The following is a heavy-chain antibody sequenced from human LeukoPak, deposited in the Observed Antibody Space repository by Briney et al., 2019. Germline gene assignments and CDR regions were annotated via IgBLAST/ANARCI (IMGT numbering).Heavy chain of an antibody. J-gene: IGHJ4*02. D-gene: IGHD5-18*01. Sequence: GGSLRLSCAASGFTFSTYSMNWVRQAPGKGLEWVSSISSSSSYIYYAGSVQGRFTISRDNFKNTMYLQMNSLRAEDTAVYYCAKGADGYSYGCRGDYWGQGTLVTVSS. CDR2: ISSSSSYI. CDR1: GFTFSTYS. CDR3: AKGADGYSYGCRGDY. V-gene: IGHV3-21*04.